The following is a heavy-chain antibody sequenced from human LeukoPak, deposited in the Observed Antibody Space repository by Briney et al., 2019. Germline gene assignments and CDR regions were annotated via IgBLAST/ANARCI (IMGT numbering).Heavy chain of an antibody. D-gene: IGHD3-10*01. Sequence: SETLSLTSAVYGGSFSGYYWSWIPQPPRKGLEWMGEINHSGSTNYNTSLKSRVTISVDTSKNQFSLKLSSVTAADTAVYYCARASMVGGVTINWFDPWGQGTLVTVSS. CDR1: GGSFSGYY. CDR2: INHSGST. CDR3: ARASMVGGVTINWFDP. V-gene: IGHV4-34*01. J-gene: IGHJ5*02.